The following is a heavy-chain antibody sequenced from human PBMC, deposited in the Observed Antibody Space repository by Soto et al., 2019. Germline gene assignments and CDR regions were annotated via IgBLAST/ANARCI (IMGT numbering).Heavy chain of an antibody. CDR2: IYYTGST. J-gene: IGHJ4*02. D-gene: IGHD7-27*01. CDR3: TRANWYSEY. CDR1: GDCGYIQF. V-gene: IGHV4-59*02. Sequence: PLETLPLTCTVSGDCGYIQFWSWIRQPPGKGLEWIGYIYYTGSTNYNPSLKSRVTMSVDTSKNQFSLNLTSLTAADTAIYYCTRANWYSEYWGQGTLVTVSS.